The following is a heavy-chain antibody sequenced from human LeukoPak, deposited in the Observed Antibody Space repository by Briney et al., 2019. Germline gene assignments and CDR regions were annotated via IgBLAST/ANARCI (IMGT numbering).Heavy chain of an antibody. CDR2: IYYSGST. CDR1: GGSISSSSYY. D-gene: IGHD3-10*01. Sequence: PSETLSLTCTVSGGSISSSSYYWGWIRQPPGKGLEWIGSIYYSGSTYYNPSLKSRVTISVDTSKNQFSLKLSPVTAADTAVYYCARDFGALPGYWGQGTLVTVSS. J-gene: IGHJ4*02. CDR3: ARDFGALPGY. V-gene: IGHV4-39*07.